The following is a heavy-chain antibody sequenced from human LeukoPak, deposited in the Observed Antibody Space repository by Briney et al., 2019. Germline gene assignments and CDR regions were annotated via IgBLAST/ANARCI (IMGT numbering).Heavy chain of an antibody. CDR3: STGGGSLES. D-gene: IGHD1-26*01. CDR1: GFTFRNVW. Sequence: GGSLRLSCAASGFTFRNVWMSWVCQAPGTGLEWVGRIKTKTDNGTTDYAAPVKGRFTISRDDSKNTLYLQMNSLKTEDTAVYYCSTGGGSLESWGQGTLVIVSS. CDR2: IKTKTDNGTT. V-gene: IGHV3-15*01. J-gene: IGHJ4*02.